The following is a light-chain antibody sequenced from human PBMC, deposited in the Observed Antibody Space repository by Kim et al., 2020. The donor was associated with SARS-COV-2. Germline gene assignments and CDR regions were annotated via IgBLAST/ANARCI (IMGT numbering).Light chain of an antibody. CDR2: TVS. Sequence: EIVMTQSPATLSVSPGEGATLSCRASQNINNNLAWYQHKPGQAPSLLIYTVSTRATGIPARFSGSGSGTEFTLTISSLQSEDFGIYYCQQSNNWPRTFGQGTKVDIK. J-gene: IGKJ1*01. CDR3: QQSNNWPRT. CDR1: QNINNN. V-gene: IGKV3-15*01.